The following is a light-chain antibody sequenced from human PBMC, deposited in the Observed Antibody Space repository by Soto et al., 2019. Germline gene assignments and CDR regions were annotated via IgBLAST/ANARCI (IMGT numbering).Light chain of an antibody. CDR3: SSYTTSSTRV. CDR1: SSDVGAYDY. J-gene: IGLJ1*01. Sequence: QPVLTQAASVTRSHGQSISISCTGTSSDVGAYDYVSWYQQHPDKAPKLMIYEVSYRPSGVSNRFSGSKSVNTATLTISGLQAEDEADYYCSSYTTSSTRVFGTGTKVTVL. CDR2: EVS. V-gene: IGLV2-14*03.